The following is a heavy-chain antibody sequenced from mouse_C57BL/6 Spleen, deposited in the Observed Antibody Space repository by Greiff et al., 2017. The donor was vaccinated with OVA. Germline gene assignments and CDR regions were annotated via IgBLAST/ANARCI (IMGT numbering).Heavy chain of an antibody. J-gene: IGHJ1*03. D-gene: IGHD1-1*01. V-gene: IGHV1-59*01. CDR1: GYTFTSYW. CDR3: ARRGTTVVDWYFDV. CDR2: IDPSDSYT. Sequence: QVQLQQPGAELVRPGTSVKLSCKASGYTFTSYWMHWVKQRPGQGLEWIGVIDPSDSYTNYNQKFKGKATLTVDTSSSTAYMQLSSLTSEDSAVYYCARRGTTVVDWYFDVWGTGTTVTVSS.